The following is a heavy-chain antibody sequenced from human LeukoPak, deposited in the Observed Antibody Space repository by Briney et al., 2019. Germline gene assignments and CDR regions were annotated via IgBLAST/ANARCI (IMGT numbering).Heavy chain of an antibody. CDR3: ARDKLSRNHDFDY. CDR1: GYTFSNYG. D-gene: IGHD1-14*01. V-gene: IGHV1-18*01. Sequence: ASVKVSCTTSGYTFSNYGISWVRQAPGQGLEWMGWINTYNGNTDYAQKFQGRVTMTTDTSSSTAYMELRSLRSDDTAVYYCARDKLSRNHDFDYWGQGTLVTVSS. J-gene: IGHJ4*02. CDR2: INTYNGNT.